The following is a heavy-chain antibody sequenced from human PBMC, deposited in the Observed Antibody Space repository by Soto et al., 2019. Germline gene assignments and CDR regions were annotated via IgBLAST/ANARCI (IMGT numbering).Heavy chain of an antibody. CDR3: ARDLMEMVGAGVLWDSDAFDI. Sequence: EVQLVESGGGLVQPGGSLRLSCAASGFTFSSYWMSWVRQAPGKGLEWVANIKQDGSEKYYVDSVKGRFTISRDNAKNSLYLQMNSLRAEDTAVYYCARDLMEMVGAGVLWDSDAFDIWGQGTMVTVSS. CDR1: GFTFSSYW. D-gene: IGHD2-2*01. V-gene: IGHV3-7*01. CDR2: IKQDGSEK. J-gene: IGHJ3*02.